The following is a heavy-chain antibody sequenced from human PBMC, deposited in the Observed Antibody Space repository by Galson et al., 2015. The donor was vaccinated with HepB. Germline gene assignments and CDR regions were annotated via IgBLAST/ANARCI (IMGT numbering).Heavy chain of an antibody. D-gene: IGHD4/OR15-4a*01. Sequence: ETLSLTCAVYGGSFSGYYWSWIRQPPGKGLEWIGEINHSGSTNYNPSLKSRVTISVDTSKNQFSLKLSSVTAADTAVYYCASGVVLNNWFDPWGQGTLVTVSS. CDR3: ASGVVLNNWFDP. J-gene: IGHJ5*02. CDR2: INHSGST. CDR1: GGSFSGYY. V-gene: IGHV4-34*01.